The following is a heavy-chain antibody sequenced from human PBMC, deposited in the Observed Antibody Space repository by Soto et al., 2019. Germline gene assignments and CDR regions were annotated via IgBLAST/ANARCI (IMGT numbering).Heavy chain of an antibody. CDR3: ARDKAARRYSSGWYVGHDAFDI. Sequence: LRLSCAASGFTFDDYGMSWVRQAPGKGLEWVSGINWNGGSTGYADSVKGRFTISRDNAKNSLYLQMNSLRAEDTALYHCARDKAARRYSSGWYVGHDAFDIWGQGTMVTVSS. J-gene: IGHJ3*02. V-gene: IGHV3-20*01. CDR2: INWNGGST. D-gene: IGHD6-19*01. CDR1: GFTFDDYG.